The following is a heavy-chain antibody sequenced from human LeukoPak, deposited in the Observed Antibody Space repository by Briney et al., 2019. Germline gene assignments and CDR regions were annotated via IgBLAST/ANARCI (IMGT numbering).Heavy chain of an antibody. J-gene: IGHJ4*02. CDR2: IYHSGSP. D-gene: IGHD1-26*01. CDR3: VRLRWELLAPYFDH. CDR1: TDSTNTYY. V-gene: IGHV4-59*01. Sequence: SETLSLTCSVSTDSTNTYYWSWIRQSPGKGLECIGHIYHSGSPDYNPSFKSRVTISIDMSKREFYLKLTSVTVAYTAMYYCVRLRWELLAPYFDHWGQGAFVIVSS.